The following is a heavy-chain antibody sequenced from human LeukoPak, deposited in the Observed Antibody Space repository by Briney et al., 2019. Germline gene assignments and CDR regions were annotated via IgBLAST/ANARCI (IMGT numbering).Heavy chain of an antibody. CDR1: GSTFSSYS. CDR3: ARDNTYYDFWSGYYIFDY. D-gene: IGHD3-3*01. Sequence: GGSLRLSCAASGSTFSSYSMNWVRQAPGKGLEWVSYISSSSSTIYYADSVKGRFTISRDNAKNSLYLQMNSLRAEDTAVYYCARDNTYYDFWSGYYIFDYWGQGTLVTVSS. V-gene: IGHV3-48*01. CDR2: ISSSSSTI. J-gene: IGHJ4*02.